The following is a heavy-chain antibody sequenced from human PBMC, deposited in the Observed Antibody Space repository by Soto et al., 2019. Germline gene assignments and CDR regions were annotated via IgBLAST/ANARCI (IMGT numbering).Heavy chain of an antibody. D-gene: IGHD2-2*01. Sequence: KLSETLSLTCTVSGDSFSNYYCNWVRKSAGKGLEWIGRIYPTGSTTYNPSLKSRLTMSVDTSKNQFSLRLTSMTAADTAVYYCATGRSEVVPGAMDTWGQGTLVTVSS. J-gene: IGHJ5*02. CDR3: ATGRSEVVPGAMDT. CDR1: GDSFSNYY. V-gene: IGHV4-4*07. CDR2: IYPTGST.